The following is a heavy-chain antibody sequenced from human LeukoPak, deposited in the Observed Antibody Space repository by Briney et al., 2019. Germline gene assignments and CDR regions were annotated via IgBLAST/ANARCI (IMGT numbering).Heavy chain of an antibody. CDR3: ARKDIVPRGAFDI. CDR1: GGSISSYY. D-gene: IGHD2-8*01. J-gene: IGHJ3*02. Sequence: SETLSLTCIVSGGSISSYYWSWVRQPAGKGLEWIGRIYTSGSTKYNPSLKSRVTMSVDTSKNQFSLKLSSVTAADTAVYYCARKDIVPRGAFDIWGQGTMVTVSS. V-gene: IGHV4-4*07. CDR2: IYTSGST.